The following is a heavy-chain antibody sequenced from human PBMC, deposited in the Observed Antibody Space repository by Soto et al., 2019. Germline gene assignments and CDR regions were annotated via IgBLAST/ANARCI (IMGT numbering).Heavy chain of an antibody. D-gene: IGHD3-10*01. Sequence: PSETLSLTCTVSGDSVSSGSYYWSWIRQPPGKRLEWIGYICYSGSTNYCNPSLKSRVTISIDTSKNQFSLKLSSVTAADTAVYYCARESLVRGVIGYWGQGTLVTVSS. CDR2: ICYSGST. CDR3: ARESLVRGVIGY. J-gene: IGHJ4*02. V-gene: IGHV4-61*01. CDR1: GDSVSSGSYY.